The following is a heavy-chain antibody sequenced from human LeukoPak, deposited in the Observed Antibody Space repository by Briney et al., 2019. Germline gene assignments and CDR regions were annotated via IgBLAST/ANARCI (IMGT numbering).Heavy chain of an antibody. D-gene: IGHD6-13*01. J-gene: IGHJ5*02. CDR1: LCSITSSGHS. CDR2: IYYTGRT. Sequence: SETLSLTCTVSLCSITSSGHSLLWIRQPPGKGLEWTGTIYYTGRTYYNPSLQGRITISVDTSSNQFSLKLSSVTAADTAVYYCAQSVGSNTWLGNWFDHWGQGTLVTVSS. CDR3: AQSVGSNTWLGNWFDH. V-gene: IGHV4-39*01.